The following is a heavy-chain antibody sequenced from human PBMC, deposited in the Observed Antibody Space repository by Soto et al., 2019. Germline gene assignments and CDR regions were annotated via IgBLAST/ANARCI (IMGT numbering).Heavy chain of an antibody. CDR3: ARCISGSTYYFDC. Sequence: QVQLVQSGGEVKKPGASVKVSCRASGYTFSSYGITWVRQVPGQGLEWMGWISAYTGNTNYAQKLQGRVTMTTDPSTSTAYMELRSLRSDDTAVYYCARCISGSTYYFDCWGQGTLVTVSS. D-gene: IGHD6-25*01. CDR1: GYTFSSYG. V-gene: IGHV1-18*01. CDR2: ISAYTGNT. J-gene: IGHJ4*02.